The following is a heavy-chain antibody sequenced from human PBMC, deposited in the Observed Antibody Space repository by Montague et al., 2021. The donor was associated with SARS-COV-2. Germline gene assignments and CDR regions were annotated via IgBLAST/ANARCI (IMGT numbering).Heavy chain of an antibody. CDR3: ARGWFSPMLVVVIRGPFDY. D-gene: IGHD3-22*01. J-gene: IGHJ4*02. CDR1: GGSISSSSYY. V-gene: IGHV4-39*07. Sequence: SETLSLTCTVSGGSISSSSYYWGWIRQPPGKGLEWIGTNYYSGSTYYNPSLKSRVTISVDTSKNQFSLKLSSVTAADTAVYYCARGWFSPMLVVVIRGPFDYWGQGALVTVSS. CDR2: NYYSGST.